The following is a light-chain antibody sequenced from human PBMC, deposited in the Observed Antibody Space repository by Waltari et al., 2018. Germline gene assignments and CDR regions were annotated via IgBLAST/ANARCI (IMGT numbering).Light chain of an antibody. J-gene: IGKJ3*01. V-gene: IGKV1-12*01. Sequence: DIQMAQSPSSVSASVGDTVTITCRASEGLRTWLAWYQQKPGKAPKLLIYGASILQSGVPAGFSGSGSGTDFTLTISNLQADDFASYYCQQAHTFPFTFGPGTKVYIK. CDR1: EGLRTW. CDR3: QQAHTFPFT. CDR2: GAS.